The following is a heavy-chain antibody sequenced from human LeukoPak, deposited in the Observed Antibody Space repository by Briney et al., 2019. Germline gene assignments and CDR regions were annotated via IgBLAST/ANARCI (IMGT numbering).Heavy chain of an antibody. J-gene: IGHJ6*03. CDR1: GYTFTGYY. D-gene: IGHD6-13*01. CDR2: INPNSGGT. Sequence: GASGKVSCKASGYTFTGYYMHWVRQAPGQGLEWMGWINPNSGGTNYAQKFQGRVTMTRDTSISTAYMELRSLRSDDTAVYFCARDFSLYSSTYMDVWGKGTTVTVSS. V-gene: IGHV1-2*02. CDR3: ARDFSLYSSTYMDV.